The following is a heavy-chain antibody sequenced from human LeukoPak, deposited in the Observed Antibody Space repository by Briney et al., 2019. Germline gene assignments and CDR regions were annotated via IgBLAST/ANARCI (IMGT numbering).Heavy chain of an antibody. Sequence: SETLSLTCTVSGASVSRESWTWIRQPAGKGLEWIGYIYDTGSTTYNPSLQSRLTMSVDTSKNQFSLKLTSVTAADTAVYYCARNGFRTYCGTGCYSDYMDVWGKGATVTVSS. CDR1: GASVSRES. V-gene: IGHV4-4*07. J-gene: IGHJ6*03. CDR2: IYDTGST. CDR3: ARNGFRTYCGTGCYSDYMDV. D-gene: IGHD2-21*02.